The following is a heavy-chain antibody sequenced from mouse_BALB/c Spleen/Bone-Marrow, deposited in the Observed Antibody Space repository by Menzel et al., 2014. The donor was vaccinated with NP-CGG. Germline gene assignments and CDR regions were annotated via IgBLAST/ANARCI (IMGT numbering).Heavy chain of an antibody. D-gene: IGHD1-2*01. J-gene: IGHJ2*01. CDR2: INPDSRTI. CDR3: ARPDYYGYLSY. Sequence: DVQLQESGGGLVQPGGSPKLSCAASGFDFSRYWMSWVRQAPGKGLEWIGEINPDSRTINYSPSLKDKFIISRDNAKNTLYLRLNKVRSEDTALYYCARPDYYGYLSYWGQGTTLTVSS. V-gene: IGHV4-1*02. CDR1: GFDFSRYW.